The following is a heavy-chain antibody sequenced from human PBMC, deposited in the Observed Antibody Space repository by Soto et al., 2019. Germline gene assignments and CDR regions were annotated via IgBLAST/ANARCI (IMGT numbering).Heavy chain of an antibody. V-gene: IGHV4-30-2*01. Sequence: QLQLQESGSGLVKPSQTLSLTCAVSGGSISSGGYSWSWIRQPPGKGLEWIGYIYHSGSTYYNPSLKSRITISVDRSKNQFSLKLSSVTAADTAVYYCARASDYDPITGGVFDYWGQGTLVTVSS. CDR3: ARASDYDPITGGVFDY. CDR2: IYHSGST. J-gene: IGHJ4*02. D-gene: IGHD3-3*01. CDR1: GGSISSGGYS.